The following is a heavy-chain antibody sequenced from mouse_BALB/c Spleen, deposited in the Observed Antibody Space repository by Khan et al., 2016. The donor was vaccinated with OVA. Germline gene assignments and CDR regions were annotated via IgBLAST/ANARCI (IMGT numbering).Heavy chain of an antibody. D-gene: IGHD2-4*01. V-gene: IGHV1-81*01. CDR3: ARSYDDDGAWFVY. J-gene: IGHJ3*01. CDR2: IYPGSATT. CDR1: GYKFTDYV. Sequence: QVQLQQPGPELVKPGASVKMSCKASGYKFTDYVISWVKQRTGQGLEWIGDIYPGSATTHYNERFEGKATLTADKSSNTAYMQFRSLTSEDSAVYFCARSYDDDGAWFVYWGQGTLVTVSA.